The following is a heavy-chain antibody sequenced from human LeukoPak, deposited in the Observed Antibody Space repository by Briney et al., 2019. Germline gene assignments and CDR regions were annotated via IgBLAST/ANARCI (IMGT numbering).Heavy chain of an antibody. CDR3: ARVRRIPVVGAPWTYYFDY. CDR2: IYYSGST. V-gene: IGHV4-59*01. J-gene: IGHJ4*02. D-gene: IGHD2-15*01. CDR1: GGSISSYY. Sequence: SETLSLTCTVSGGSISSYYWSWIRQPPGKGLEWIGYIYYSGSTNYNPSLKSRVTISVDTSKNQFPLKLSSVTAADTAVYYCARVRRIPVVGAPWTYYFDYWGQGTLVTVSS.